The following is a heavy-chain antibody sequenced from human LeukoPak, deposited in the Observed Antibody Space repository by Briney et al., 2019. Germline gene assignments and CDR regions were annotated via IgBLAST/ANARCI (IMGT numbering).Heavy chain of an antibody. CDR3: ARGVYYGFWSGYWEKSVAFDI. CDR2: ISAYNGNT. V-gene: IGHV1-18*01. CDR1: GYTFTSYG. Sequence: ASVKVSCKASGYTFTSYGISWVRQAPGQGLEWMGWISAYNGNTNYAQKLQGRVTMTTDTSTSTAYMELRSLRSDDTAVYYCARGVYYGFWSGYWEKSVAFDIWGQGTMVTVSS. D-gene: IGHD3-3*01. J-gene: IGHJ3*02.